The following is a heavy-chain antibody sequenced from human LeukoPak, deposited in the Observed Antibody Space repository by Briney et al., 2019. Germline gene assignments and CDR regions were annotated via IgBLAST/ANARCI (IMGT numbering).Heavy chain of an antibody. CDR1: EYSFPNYC. CDR3: AIGRGGQQLGDY. V-gene: IGHV5-51*03. J-gene: IGHJ4*02. D-gene: IGHD6-13*01. CDR2: IYLDVSDT. Sequence: GESLKISCKHSEYSFPNYCIGWVRQMPGQGLECVGHIYLDVSDTRYSPSLQGQVPISADKSISTAYLQWSSLKAADTAMYYCAIGRGGQQLGDYWGQGTLVTVSS.